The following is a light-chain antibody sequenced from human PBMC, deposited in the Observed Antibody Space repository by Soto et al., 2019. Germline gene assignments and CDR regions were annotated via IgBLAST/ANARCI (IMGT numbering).Light chain of an antibody. CDR2: EVT. Sequence: LTQPASVSGSPGQSIAISCTGTSGDVGGYDYVSWYQQHPDKAPKLMIYEVTKRPSWVSNRFSGSKSGNTASLTISGLQPEDEADYYCSSHTSGSTRGFGSGTKVPV. CDR3: SSHTSGSTRG. V-gene: IGLV2-14*01. CDR1: SGDVGGYDY. J-gene: IGLJ1*01.